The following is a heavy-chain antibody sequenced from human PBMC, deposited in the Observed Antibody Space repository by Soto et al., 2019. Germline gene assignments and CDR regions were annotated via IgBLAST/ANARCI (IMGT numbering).Heavy chain of an antibody. CDR2: IKIKTDGWTT. V-gene: IGHV3-15*01. D-gene: IGHD3-22*01. CDR3: TTVSVRFYSYDSRGYRLSDAFDI. J-gene: IGHJ3*02. CDR1: GFTCSNAW. Sequence: GGSLRLSCSASGFTCSNAWMSWVRQAPGKGLGWVGRIKIKTDGWTTDYAAPVKGRFTISRDDSKNTLYLQMNSLKTEDTAVYYCTTVSVRFYSYDSRGYRLSDAFDIWAQGTMVTV.